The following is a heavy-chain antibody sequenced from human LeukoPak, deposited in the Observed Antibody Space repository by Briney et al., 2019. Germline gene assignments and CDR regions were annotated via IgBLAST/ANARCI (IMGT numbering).Heavy chain of an antibody. CDR3: ARVMGRLVRTWYFDL. CDR2: IYDGGFT. Sequence: GGSLRLSCAASGFTFSSYEMNWVRQATGKGLEWVSVIYDGGFTDYTDSVKGRFTISRDNSKSTLYLQMNTLRAEDTAVYYCARVMGRLVRTWYFDLWGRGTLVTVSS. CDR1: GFTFSSYE. V-gene: IGHV3-66*01. D-gene: IGHD3-9*01. J-gene: IGHJ2*01.